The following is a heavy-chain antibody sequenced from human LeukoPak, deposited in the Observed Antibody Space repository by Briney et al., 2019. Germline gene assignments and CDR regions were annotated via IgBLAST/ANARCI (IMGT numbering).Heavy chain of an antibody. CDR1: GGSISSYY. J-gene: IGHJ4*02. Sequence: SETLSLTCTVSGGSISSYYWSWIRQPPGKGLEWIGYIYYSGSTNYNPSLKSRVTISVDTSKNQFSLKLSSVTAADTAVYYCARGRRPQYVFDYWGQGTLVTVSS. CDR2: IYYSGST. V-gene: IGHV4-59*01. D-gene: IGHD3-10*02. CDR3: ARGRRPQYVFDY.